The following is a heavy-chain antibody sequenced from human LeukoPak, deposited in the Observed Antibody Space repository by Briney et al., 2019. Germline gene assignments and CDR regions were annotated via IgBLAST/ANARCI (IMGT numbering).Heavy chain of an antibody. CDR3: ASYSQWPFDY. J-gene: IGHJ4*02. CDR2: ISYDGSNK. Sequence: PGGSLRLSCAASGFTFSSYAMHWVRQAPGKGLEWVAVISYDGSNKYYADSVKGRFTISRDNSKNTLYLQMKSLRAEDTAVYYCASYSQWPFDYWGQGTLVTVSS. V-gene: IGHV3-30*04. CDR1: GFTFSSYA. D-gene: IGHD6-19*01.